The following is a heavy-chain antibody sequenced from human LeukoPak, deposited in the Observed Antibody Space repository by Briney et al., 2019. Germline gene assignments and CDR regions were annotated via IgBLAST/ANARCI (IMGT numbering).Heavy chain of an antibody. J-gene: IGHJ3*02. CDR1: GYSISSGYY. Sequence: SETLSLTCAVSGYSISSGYYWGWIRQPPGKGLEWIGSIYHSGSTYYNPSLKSRVTISVDTSKNQFSLKLGSVTAADTAVYYCARALLYGSGSYGAFDIWGQGTMVTVSS. CDR2: IYHSGST. V-gene: IGHV4-38-2*01. D-gene: IGHD3-10*01. CDR3: ARALLYGSGSYGAFDI.